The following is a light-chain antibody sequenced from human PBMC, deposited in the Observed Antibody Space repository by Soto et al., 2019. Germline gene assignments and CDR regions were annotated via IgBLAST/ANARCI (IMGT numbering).Light chain of an antibody. Sequence: EIVMTQSPATLSVSPGERATLSCRASQSVNSNLAWYQQKPGQAPRLLIYRASTRATGIPARFSGSGSGTDFTLTISGLQSEDFAVYYCQQHDSWPRTFGQGTKVDIK. J-gene: IGKJ1*01. CDR3: QQHDSWPRT. CDR2: RAS. V-gene: IGKV3-15*01. CDR1: QSVNSN.